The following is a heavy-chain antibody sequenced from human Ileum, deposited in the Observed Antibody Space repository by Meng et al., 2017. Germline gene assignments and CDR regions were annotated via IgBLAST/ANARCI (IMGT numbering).Heavy chain of an antibody. CDR2: IDQSGNS. Sequence: QVLLQESGAGVVDPSETLSLASSVSGASVSANSYWRWVRQPPGKGLAWIWQIDQSGNSYYSPSLKSRVTMSIDKSKNQFSLRLTSVTAADKAVYYCARNGGYYQDFWGQGTLVTVSS. D-gene: IGHD4/OR15-4a*01. CDR1: GASVSANSY. J-gene: IGHJ4*02. V-gene: IGHV4-4*02. CDR3: ARNGGYYQDF.